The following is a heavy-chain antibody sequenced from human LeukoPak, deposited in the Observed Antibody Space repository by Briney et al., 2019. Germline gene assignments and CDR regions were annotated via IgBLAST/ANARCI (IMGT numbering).Heavy chain of an antibody. CDR1: GYTFTSYY. J-gene: IGHJ4*02. CDR2: INPSGGST. D-gene: IGHD3-10*01. CDR3: ARANNGGSGNYYFDY. V-gene: IGHV1-46*01. Sequence: GASVKVSCKASGYTFTSYYMHWVRQAPGQGLEWMGIINPSGGSTSYAQKFQGRVTMTRDMSTSTVYMELSSLRSEDTAVYYCARANNGGSGNYYFDYWGQGTLVTVSS.